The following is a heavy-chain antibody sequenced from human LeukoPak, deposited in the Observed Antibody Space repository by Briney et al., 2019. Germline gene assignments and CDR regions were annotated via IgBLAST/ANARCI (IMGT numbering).Heavy chain of an antibody. Sequence: PSQTLSLICAVSGGSISSGGYSWSWIRQPPGKGLEWIGYIYHSGSTYYNPSLKSRVTISVDRSKNQFSLKLSSVTAADTAVYYCARGGNWFDPWGQGTLVTVSS. V-gene: IGHV4-30-2*01. CDR2: IYHSGST. CDR3: ARGGNWFDP. CDR1: GGSISSGGYS. J-gene: IGHJ5*02.